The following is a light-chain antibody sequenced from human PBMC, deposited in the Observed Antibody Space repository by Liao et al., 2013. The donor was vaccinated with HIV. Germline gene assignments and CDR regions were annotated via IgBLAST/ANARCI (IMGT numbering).Light chain of an antibody. Sequence: SYVLTQTPSVSVAPGKTARLTCEGTNIGSKSVHWYQQKPGQAPVLVIYYDTERPSGIPERFTGSNSGNTATLTISATQTIDEADYYCQTWDSRTYVFGTGTKVTVL. J-gene: IGLJ1*01. CDR3: QTWDSRTYV. CDR1: NIGSKS. V-gene: IGLV3-21*01. CDR2: YDT.